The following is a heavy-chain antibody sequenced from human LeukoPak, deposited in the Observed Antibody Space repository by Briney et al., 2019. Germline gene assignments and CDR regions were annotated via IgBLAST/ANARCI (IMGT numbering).Heavy chain of an antibody. CDR2: INSDGSST. CDR3: ARSTSHYYYYYMDV. J-gene: IGHJ6*03. CDR1: EFSVGSNY. V-gene: IGHV3-74*01. Sequence: PGGSLRLSCAASEFSVGSNYMTWVRQAPGKGLVWVSRINSDGSSTTYADSVMGRFTISRDNATNTLYLQINSLRAEDTAVYYCARSTSHYYYYYMDVWGKGTTVTISS.